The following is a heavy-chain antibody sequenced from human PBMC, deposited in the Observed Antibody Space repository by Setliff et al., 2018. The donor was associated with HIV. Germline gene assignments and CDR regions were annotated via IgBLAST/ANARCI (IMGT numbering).Heavy chain of an antibody. D-gene: IGHD6-19*01. CDR3: ARDSGTKQWLVNY. Sequence: ASVKVSCKASGYTFTGYYMHWVRQAPGQGLEWMGWINPNNGGTNYAQKFQGRVTMTADTSTSTAYMELRSLRSDDTAVYYCARDSGTKQWLVNYWGQGTLVTVSS. CDR1: GYTFTGYY. V-gene: IGHV1-2*02. CDR2: INPNNGGT. J-gene: IGHJ4*02.